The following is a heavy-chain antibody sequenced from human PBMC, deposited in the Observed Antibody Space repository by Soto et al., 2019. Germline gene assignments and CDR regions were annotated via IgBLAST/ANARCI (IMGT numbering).Heavy chain of an antibody. D-gene: IGHD3-22*01. CDR3: ASTYYYDSQEGMDV. J-gene: IGHJ6*02. Sequence: QVQLVQSGAEVKKPGASVKVSCKASGYTFTSYGISWVRQAPGQGLEWMGWISAYNGNTNYAQTLQGRVTMTTDTSTSTAYMKLRSLRSDDTAVYYCASTYYYDSQEGMDVWGQGTTVTDSS. CDR2: ISAYNGNT. CDR1: GYTFTSYG. V-gene: IGHV1-18*04.